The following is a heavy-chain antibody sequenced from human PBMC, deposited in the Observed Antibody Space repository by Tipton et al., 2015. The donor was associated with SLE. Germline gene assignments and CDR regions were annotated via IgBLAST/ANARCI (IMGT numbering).Heavy chain of an antibody. CDR3: ARAGYYGSGSYWDYYYYGMDV. Sequence: QLVQSGAEVKKPGSSVKVSCKASGGTFGTYAISWVRQAPGQGLEWMGRISAYNGNTNYAQKLQGRVTMTTDTSTSTAYMELRSLRSDDTAVYYCARAGYYGSGSYWDYYYYGMDVWGQGTTVTVSS. CDR1: GGTFGTYA. CDR2: ISAYNGNT. V-gene: IGHV1-18*01. D-gene: IGHD3-10*01. J-gene: IGHJ6*02.